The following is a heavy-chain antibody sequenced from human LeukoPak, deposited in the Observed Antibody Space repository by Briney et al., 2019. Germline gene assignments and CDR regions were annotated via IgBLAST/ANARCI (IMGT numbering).Heavy chain of an antibody. CDR1: GFTFSNYG. D-gene: IGHD3-10*01. CDR3: AAFRYGSGSYSNYYFDY. J-gene: IGHJ4*02. V-gene: IGHV3-23*01. CDR2: ISGSGDST. Sequence: PGGSRRLSCVASGFTFSNYGMSWVRQAPEKGLEWVSAISGSGDSTYYADSVKGRFTISRDNSKNTLYLQMNSLRAEDTAVYYCAAFRYGSGSYSNYYFDYWGQGTLVTVSS.